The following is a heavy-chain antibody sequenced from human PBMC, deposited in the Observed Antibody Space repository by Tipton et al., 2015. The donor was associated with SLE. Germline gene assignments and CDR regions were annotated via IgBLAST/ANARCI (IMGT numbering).Heavy chain of an antibody. Sequence: GLVKPSETLSLTCTVSGDSISSDYWSWVRQPPGRGLEWIAYIYDTESTNYNPSLKSRVTISIDASKKQFSLKLTSVTAADTARYYCASAPSDFWSSYYDFWGQGILVTVSS. CDR3: ASAPSDFWSSYYDF. V-gene: IGHV4-59*01. CDR2: IYDTEST. CDR1: GDSISSDY. D-gene: IGHD3-3*01. J-gene: IGHJ4*02.